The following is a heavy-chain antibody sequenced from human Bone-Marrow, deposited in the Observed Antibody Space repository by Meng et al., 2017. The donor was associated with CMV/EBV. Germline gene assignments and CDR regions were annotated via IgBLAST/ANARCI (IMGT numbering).Heavy chain of an antibody. J-gene: IGHJ3*02. CDR2: INSDGSST. V-gene: IGHV3-74*01. Sequence: GESLKISCAASGFTFSSYWMHWVRQAPGKGLVWVSRINSDGSSTSYADSVKGRFTISRDNAKNTLYLQMNSLRAEDTAVYYCARDNSGSDDAFDIWGQGTTVTVSS. CDR3: ARDNSGSDDAFDI. CDR1: GFTFSSYW. D-gene: IGHD1-26*01.